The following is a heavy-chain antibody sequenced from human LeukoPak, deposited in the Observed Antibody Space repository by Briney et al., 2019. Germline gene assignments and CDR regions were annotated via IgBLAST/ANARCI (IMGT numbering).Heavy chain of an antibody. CDR3: AREGSIAARPPDY. CDR1: GFTFDDYT. Sequence: GGSLRLSCAASGFTFDDYTMHWVRQAPGKGLVWVSRINSDGSSTSYADSVKGRFTISRDNAKNTLYLQMNSLRAEDTAVYYCAREGSIAARPPDYWGQGTLVTVSS. J-gene: IGHJ4*02. D-gene: IGHD6-6*01. CDR2: INSDGSST. V-gene: IGHV3-74*01.